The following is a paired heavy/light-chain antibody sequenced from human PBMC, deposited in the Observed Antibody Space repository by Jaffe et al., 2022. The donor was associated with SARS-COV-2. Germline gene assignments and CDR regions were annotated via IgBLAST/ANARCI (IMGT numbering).Light chain of an antibody. Sequence: SYVLTQPPSVSVAPGQTARITCGGNNIGSKSVHWYQQKPGQAPVLVVYDDSDRPSGIPERFSGSNSGNTATLTISRVEAGDEADYYCQVWDSSSGHYVFGTGTKVTVL. V-gene: IGLV3-21*02. J-gene: IGLJ1*01. CDR1: NIGSKS. CDR3: QVWDSSSGHYV. CDR2: DDS.
Heavy chain of an antibody. V-gene: IGHV1-69*01. CDR3: ARPPQVPAAMGADYYYYGMDV. J-gene: IGHJ6*02. CDR1: GGTFSSYA. CDR2: IIPIFGTA. Sequence: QVQLVQSGAEVKKPGSSVKVSCKASGGTFSSYAISWVRQAPGQGLEWMGGIIPIFGTANYAQKFQGRVTITADESTSTAYMELSSLRSEDTAVYYCARPPQVPAAMGADYYYYGMDVWGQGTTVTVSS. D-gene: IGHD2-2*01.